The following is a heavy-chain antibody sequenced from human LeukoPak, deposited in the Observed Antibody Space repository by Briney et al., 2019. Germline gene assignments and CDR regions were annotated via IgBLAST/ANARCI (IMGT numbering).Heavy chain of an antibody. CDR1: GGSFSGYY. Sequence: PSETLSLTCAVYGGSFSGYYWSWIRQPPGKGLEWIGYIYYSGSTNYNPSLKSRVTMSVDTSKSQIFLKLSSVTAADTAVYYCAARRWDSSGYYKFWFFDSWGQGTLVTVSS. CDR2: IYYSGST. V-gene: IGHV4-59*01. D-gene: IGHD3-22*01. J-gene: IGHJ4*02. CDR3: AARRWDSSGYYKFWFFDS.